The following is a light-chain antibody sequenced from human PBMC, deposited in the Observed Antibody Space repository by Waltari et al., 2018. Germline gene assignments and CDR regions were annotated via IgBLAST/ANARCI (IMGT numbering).Light chain of an antibody. V-gene: IGKV1D-12*01. CDR3: QQANSFPFT. CDR2: GAS. J-gene: IGKJ5*01. Sequence: DTQMTQSPSSVSASVGDRVTMSCRTSQDVSNYLAWYQQKPGKAPKLLIYGASTLESGVPSRLSGSGSGTEFTLAISSLQPDDFATYYCQQANSFPFTFGQGTRLEI. CDR1: QDVSNY.